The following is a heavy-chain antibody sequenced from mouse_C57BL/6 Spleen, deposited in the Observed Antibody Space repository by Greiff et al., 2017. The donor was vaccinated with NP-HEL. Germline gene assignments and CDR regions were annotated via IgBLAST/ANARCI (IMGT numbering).Heavy chain of an antibody. CDR2: INPNNGGT. V-gene: IGHV1-22*01. J-gene: IGHJ1*03. CDR1: GYTFTDYN. Sequence: EVMLVESGPELVKPGASVKMSCKASGYTFTDYNMHWVKQSHGKSLEWIGYINPNNGGTSYNQKFKGKATLTVNKSSSTAYMELRSLTSEDSAVYYCARENYYGSRDWYFDVWGTGTTVTVSS. CDR3: ARENYYGSRDWYFDV. D-gene: IGHD1-1*01.